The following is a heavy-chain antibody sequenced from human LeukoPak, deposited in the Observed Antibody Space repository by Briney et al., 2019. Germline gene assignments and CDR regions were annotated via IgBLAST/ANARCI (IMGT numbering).Heavy chain of an antibody. D-gene: IGHD3-22*01. J-gene: IGHJ4*02. CDR1: GFTFTNDF. CDR3: ARDPAIQIWLSAYYFDY. V-gene: IGHV3-7*01. Sequence: PGGSLRLSCAASGFTFTNDFMTWVRQAPGKGLEWVANMKVDGSDIHYVDSVKGRFTISSDHARNSLYLQMNTLRVEDTAVYYCARDPAIQIWLSAYYFDYWGQGTQVTVSS. CDR2: MKVDGSDI.